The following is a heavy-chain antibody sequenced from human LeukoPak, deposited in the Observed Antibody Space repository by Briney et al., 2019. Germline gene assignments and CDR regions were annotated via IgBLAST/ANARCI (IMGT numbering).Heavy chain of an antibody. Sequence: GGSLRLSCAVSGFTVRSNYMNRIRQAPGKGLEWVSYISSSGSTLYYADSVKGRITISRDNAKNSLYLQMNSLRAEDTAVYYCARGSEQWLVSPVDYWGQGTLVTVSS. D-gene: IGHD6-19*01. V-gene: IGHV3-11*04. CDR3: ARGSEQWLVSPVDY. J-gene: IGHJ4*02. CDR1: GFTVRSNY. CDR2: ISSSGSTL.